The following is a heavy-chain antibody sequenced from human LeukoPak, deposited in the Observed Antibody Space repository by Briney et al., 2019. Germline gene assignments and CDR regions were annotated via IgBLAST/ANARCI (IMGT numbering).Heavy chain of an antibody. Sequence: GGSLTLSCAASGFTFSSYGMSWVRQAPGKGLEWVSAIRGSAGSTYYADSVKGRFTISRDNSKNTLYLQMNSLRAEDTAVYYCAKVSLSYYGSGSYYNEPPLFDYWGQGTLVTVSS. CDR1: GFTFSSYG. D-gene: IGHD3-10*01. V-gene: IGHV3-23*01. CDR3: AKVSLSYYGSGSYYNEPPLFDY. CDR2: IRGSAGST. J-gene: IGHJ4*02.